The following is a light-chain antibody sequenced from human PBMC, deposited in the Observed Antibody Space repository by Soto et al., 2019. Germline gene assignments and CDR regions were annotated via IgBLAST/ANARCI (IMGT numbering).Light chain of an antibody. CDR1: SSDVGGYNY. CDR2: DVS. V-gene: IGLV2-14*03. Sequence: QSALTQPASVSGSPWQSITISCTGTSSDVGGYNYVSWYQHHPGKAPKLLNYDVSNRPSGVSNRFSGSKSDNTASLTISGLQPEDEADYYCSSYTTSNTRQIVFGTGTKVTVL. CDR3: SSYTTSNTRQIV. J-gene: IGLJ1*01.